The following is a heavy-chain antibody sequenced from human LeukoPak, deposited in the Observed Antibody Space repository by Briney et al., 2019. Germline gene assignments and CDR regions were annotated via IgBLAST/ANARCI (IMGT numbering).Heavy chain of an antibody. CDR2: IIPILGIA. J-gene: IGHJ4*02. CDR3: ARDPNWGPIDY. Sequence: SVKFSCKASGGTFSSYAISWVRQAPGQGLEWMGRIIPILGIANYAQKFQGRVTITADKSTSTAYMELSSLRSEDTAVYYCARDPNWGPIDYWGQGTLVTVSS. D-gene: IGHD7-27*01. V-gene: IGHV1-69*04. CDR1: GGTFSSYA.